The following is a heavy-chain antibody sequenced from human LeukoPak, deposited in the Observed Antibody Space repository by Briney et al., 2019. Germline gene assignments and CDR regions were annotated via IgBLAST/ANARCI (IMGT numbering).Heavy chain of an antibody. CDR3: ALSRGGYSYGYVDY. V-gene: IGHV5-51*01. Sequence: GESLKISCKGSGYSFTSYWIGWGRQMPGKGLEGMGIIYPGDSDTRYSPSFQGQVTISADKSISPAYLQWSSLKASDPAMYYCALSRGGYSYGYVDYWGQGTLVTVSS. CDR2: IYPGDSDT. CDR1: GYSFTSYW. J-gene: IGHJ4*02. D-gene: IGHD5-18*01.